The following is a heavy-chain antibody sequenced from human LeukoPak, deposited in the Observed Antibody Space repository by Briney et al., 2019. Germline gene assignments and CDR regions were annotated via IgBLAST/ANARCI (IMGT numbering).Heavy chain of an antibody. CDR3: ARPALPRYCSGGSCGFDP. CDR2: INPNSGDT. D-gene: IGHD2-15*01. V-gene: IGHV1-2*06. CDR1: GYTFTGYH. J-gene: IGHJ5*02. Sequence: ASVKVSCTASGYTFTGYHMHWVRQAPGQGLEWMGRINPNSGDTNYAQKFQGRVTMTRDTSISTAYMELSRLRSDDTAVYYCARPALPRYCSGGSCGFDPWGQGTLVTVSS.